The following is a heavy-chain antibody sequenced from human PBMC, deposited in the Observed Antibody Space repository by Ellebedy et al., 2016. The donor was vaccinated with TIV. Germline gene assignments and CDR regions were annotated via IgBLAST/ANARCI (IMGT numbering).Heavy chain of an antibody. V-gene: IGHV4-30-2*06. CDR3: ARGPAGMIVPAFDS. CDR1: GGSVTSGGYS. Sequence: LRLXXAVSGGSVTSGGYSWSWIRQSPGKGLEWIGYMYHTGRTYYNPSLESRVTISVDGSENHVSLNLTSMTASDTALYYCARGPAGMIVPAFDSWGPGTLVTVSS. CDR2: MYHTGRT. J-gene: IGHJ4*02. D-gene: IGHD3-16*01.